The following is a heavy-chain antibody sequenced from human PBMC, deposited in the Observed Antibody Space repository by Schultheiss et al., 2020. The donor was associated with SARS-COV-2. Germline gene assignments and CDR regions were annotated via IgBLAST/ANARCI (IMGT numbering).Heavy chain of an antibody. D-gene: IGHD6-13*01. J-gene: IGHJ6*03. CDR1: GGSISSGDYY. V-gene: IGHV4-30-4*08. Sequence: SQTLSLTCTVSGGSISSGDYYWSWIRQPPGKGLEWIGYIYYNGNTYYNPSLKSRVAISVDTSKNQFSLKLSSVTAADTAVYYCARVAAPVYYYYMDVWGKGTTVTVSS. CDR3: ARVAAPVYYYYMDV. CDR2: IYYNGNT.